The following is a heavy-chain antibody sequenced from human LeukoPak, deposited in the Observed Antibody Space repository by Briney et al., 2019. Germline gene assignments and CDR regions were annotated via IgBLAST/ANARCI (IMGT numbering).Heavy chain of an antibody. Sequence: GGSLRLSCAASGFTFSSYSMNWVRQAPGKGLEWVSAISGSGGSTYYADSVKGRFTISRDNSKNTLYLQMNSLRAEDTAVYYCAKDTTVVTLIEYYFDYWGQGTLVTVSS. J-gene: IGHJ4*02. CDR2: ISGSGGST. CDR1: GFTFSSYS. CDR3: AKDTTVVTLIEYYFDY. D-gene: IGHD4-23*01. V-gene: IGHV3-23*01.